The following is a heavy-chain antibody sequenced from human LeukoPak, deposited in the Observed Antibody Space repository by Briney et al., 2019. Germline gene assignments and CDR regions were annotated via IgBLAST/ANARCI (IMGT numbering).Heavy chain of an antibody. J-gene: IGHJ4*02. CDR2: IYHSGST. CDR1: GYSISSGYY. V-gene: IGHV4-38-2*02. CDR3: ARDFRGGYDFWSGYYTPYYFDY. Sequence: SETLSLTCTVSGYSISSGYYWGWIRQPPGTGLEWIGSIYHSGSTYYNPSLKSRVTISVDTSKNQFSLKLSSVTAADTAVYYCARDFRGGYDFWSGYYTPYYFDYWGQGTLVTVSS. D-gene: IGHD3-3*01.